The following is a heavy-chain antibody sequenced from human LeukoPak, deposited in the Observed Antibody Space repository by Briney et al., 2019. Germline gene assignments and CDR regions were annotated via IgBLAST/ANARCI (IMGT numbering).Heavy chain of an antibody. CDR2: IYYSGST. Sequence: SETLSLTCTVSGGSISTYYWSWIRQPPGKGLEWIGYIYYSGSTNYNPSLKSRVTISVDMSKNQFSLKLSSVTAADTAVYYCARVDQSGYDTRGWFDPWGQGTLVTVSS. V-gene: IGHV4-59*01. CDR1: GGSISTYY. D-gene: IGHD5-12*01. J-gene: IGHJ5*02. CDR3: ARVDQSGYDTRGWFDP.